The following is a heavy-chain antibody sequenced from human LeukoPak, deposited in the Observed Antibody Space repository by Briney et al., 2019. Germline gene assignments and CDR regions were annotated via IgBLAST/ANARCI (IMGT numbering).Heavy chain of an antibody. Sequence: GASVKVSCKASGYTFTSYYMHWVRQAPGQGLEWMGIINLSGGSTSYAQKFQGRVTMTRDTSTSTVYMELSSLRSEDTAVYYCARSRSGYCSSTSCPAPHGMDVWGQGTTVTVSS. CDR2: INLSGGST. V-gene: IGHV1-46*01. CDR3: ARSRSGYCSSTSCPAPHGMDV. J-gene: IGHJ6*02. CDR1: GYTFTSYY. D-gene: IGHD2-2*01.